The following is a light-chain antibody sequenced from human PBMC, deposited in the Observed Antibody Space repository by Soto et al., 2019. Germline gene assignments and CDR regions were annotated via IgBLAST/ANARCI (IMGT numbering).Light chain of an antibody. J-gene: IGKJ1*01. CDR2: AAS. Sequence: DIEMTQTPTSLYATVGDRVTITCRASQRISSYLNWYQQKPWKAPKLLIYAASSLQSGVPSRFSGSGSGTDFTLTISSLQPEDFATYYCQQSYSTPRTFVQGTKV. CDR3: QQSYSTPRT. V-gene: IGKV1-39*01. CDR1: QRISSY.